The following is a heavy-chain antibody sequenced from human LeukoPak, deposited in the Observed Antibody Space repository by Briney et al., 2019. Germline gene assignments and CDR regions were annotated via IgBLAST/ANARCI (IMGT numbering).Heavy chain of an antibody. V-gene: IGHV3-21*01. J-gene: IGHJ3*02. Sequence: PGGSLRLSCAASGFTFSSYSMNWVRQAPGKGLEWVSSISSSSSYIYYADSVKGRFTISRDNAKNSLYLQMNSLRAEDTAVYYCARSGIVVVVAADDAFDIWGQGTMVTVSS. CDR3: ARSGIVVVVAADDAFDI. CDR2: ISSSSSYI. D-gene: IGHD2-15*01. CDR1: GFTFSSYS.